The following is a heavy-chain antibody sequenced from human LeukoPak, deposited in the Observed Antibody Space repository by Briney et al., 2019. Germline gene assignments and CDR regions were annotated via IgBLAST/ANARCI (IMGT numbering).Heavy chain of an antibody. CDR1: GGSISSGPYF. V-gene: IGHV4-39*07. D-gene: IGHD2-2*01. Sequence: SQTLSLTCSVSGGSISSGPYFWGWIRQPPGKGLEWIGSIYYSGTTYYNPSLKSRVTISVDTSKNQFSLKLSSVTAADTAVYYCARYPPGYCSSTSCYRGDYWGQGTLVTVSS. CDR3: ARYPPGYCSSTSCYRGDY. CDR2: IYYSGTT. J-gene: IGHJ4*02.